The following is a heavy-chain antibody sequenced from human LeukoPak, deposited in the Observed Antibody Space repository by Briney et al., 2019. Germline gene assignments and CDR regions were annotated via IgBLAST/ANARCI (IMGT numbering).Heavy chain of an antibody. CDR2: ISAYNGNT. J-gene: IGHJ3*02. V-gene: IGHV1-18*01. CDR1: GYTFTSYG. Sequence: GASVKVSCKASGYTFTSYGISWVRQAPGQGLEWMGWISAYNGNTNYAQKLQGRVTMTTDTSTSTAYMELRSLRSDDTAVYYCAREVRDSSGYYSQGSDAFDIWGQGTMVTVPS. D-gene: IGHD3-22*01. CDR3: AREVRDSSGYYSQGSDAFDI.